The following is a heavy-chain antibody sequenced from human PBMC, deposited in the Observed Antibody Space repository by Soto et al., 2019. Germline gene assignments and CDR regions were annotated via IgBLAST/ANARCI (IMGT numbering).Heavy chain of an antibody. J-gene: IGHJ5*02. Sequence: GGLRLSGSASGCPGSDKGMSWVRQAPGKGLEWVSAISGSGSTFYADSVKGRFTISRDNSKHTLYLQMNSLRAEDTDVYHCAKDYLRWAQPWGQGPLVTVYS. CDR3: AKDYLRWAQP. CDR2: ISGSGST. V-gene: IGHV3-23*01. D-gene: IGHD1-26*01. CDR1: GCPGSDKG.